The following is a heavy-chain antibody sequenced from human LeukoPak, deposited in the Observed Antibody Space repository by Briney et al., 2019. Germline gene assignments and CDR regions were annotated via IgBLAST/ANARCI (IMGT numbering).Heavy chain of an antibody. CDR3: AKTSTIFGVVMREYYFDY. CDR1: GFTFSSYA. Sequence: GGSLRLSCAASGFTFSSYAMSWVRQAPGKGQEWVSGISGNGGSTYYADSVKGRFTISRDYSKNTLYLQMNSLRAEDTAVYYCAKTSTIFGVVMREYYFDYWGQGTLVTVSS. D-gene: IGHD3-3*01. J-gene: IGHJ4*02. V-gene: IGHV3-23*01. CDR2: ISGNGGST.